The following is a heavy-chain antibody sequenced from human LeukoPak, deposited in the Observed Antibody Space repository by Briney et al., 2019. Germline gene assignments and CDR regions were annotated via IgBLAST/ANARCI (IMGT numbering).Heavy chain of an antibody. CDR1: GYTFSSYG. CDR2: ISGDSDST. V-gene: IGHV1-18*01. Sequence: ASVKVSCKASGYTFSSYGVTWVRQAPGQGLEWMGWISGDSDSTNYAQKFQDKVTMTTDTSTNTAYLELRSLTPDDTAIYYCARGRIYYDGSGHYYPDYWGQGTLLTVSS. D-gene: IGHD3-22*01. CDR3: ARGRIYYDGSGHYYPDY. J-gene: IGHJ4*02.